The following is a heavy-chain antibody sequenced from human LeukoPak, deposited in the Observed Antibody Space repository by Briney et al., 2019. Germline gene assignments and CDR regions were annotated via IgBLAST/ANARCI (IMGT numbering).Heavy chain of an antibody. CDR3: EIVVVPAATTEPNLTTIYSYSN. J-gene: IGHJ4*02. Sequence: GASVKVSCKASGGTFSSYAISWVRQAPGQGLEWMGRIIPILGIANYAQKFQGRVTITADKSTSTAYMELSSLRSEDTAVYYCEIVVVPAATTEPNLTTIYSYSNWGQGTLVTVSS. V-gene: IGHV1-69*04. D-gene: IGHD2-2*01. CDR2: IIPILGIA. CDR1: GGTFSSYA.